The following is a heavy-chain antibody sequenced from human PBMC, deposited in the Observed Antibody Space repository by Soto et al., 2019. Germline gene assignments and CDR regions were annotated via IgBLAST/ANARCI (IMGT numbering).Heavy chain of an antibody. J-gene: IGHJ4*02. CDR3: ARPTYCSSTHCSPFDY. D-gene: IGHD2-2*01. CDR1: GYNFINHW. V-gene: IGHV5-51*01. Sequence: GESLKISCKGSGYNFINHWIAWVRQMPGKGLEWMGIVYPDDSDTRYRPSCQGEVTISADKSISTAYLQWSSLEASDTAMYYCARPTYCSSTHCSPFDYWGQGTLVTVSS. CDR2: VYPDDSDT.